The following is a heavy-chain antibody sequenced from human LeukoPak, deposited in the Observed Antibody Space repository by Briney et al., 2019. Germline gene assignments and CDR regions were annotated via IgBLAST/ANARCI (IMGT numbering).Heavy chain of an antibody. CDR1: GDSISSYY. CDR3: ARTEYYFDH. J-gene: IGHJ4*02. CDR2: IYHSGST. V-gene: IGHV4-59*01. Sequence: SETLSLTCTVSGDSISSYYWSWIRQPPGKGLEWIGYIYHSGSTNYNPSLQSRVTISVDTSKSQFSLSLNSVTAADTAVYYCARTEYYFDHWGQGTLVTVSS. D-gene: IGHD3-10*01.